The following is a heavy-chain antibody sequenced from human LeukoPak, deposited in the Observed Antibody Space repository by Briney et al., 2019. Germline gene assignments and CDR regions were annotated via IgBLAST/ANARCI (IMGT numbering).Heavy chain of an antibody. D-gene: IGHD4-17*01. CDR1: GGTFSSYA. J-gene: IGHJ4*02. V-gene: IGHV1-69*04. Sequence: ASVKVSCKASGGTFSSYAISWVRQAPGQGLEWMGRIIPILGIANYAQKFQGRVTITADKSTSTAYMELSRLRSDDTAVYYCARADMTTVTKYYFDYWGQGTLVTVSS. CDR2: IIPILGIA. CDR3: ARADMTTVTKYYFDY.